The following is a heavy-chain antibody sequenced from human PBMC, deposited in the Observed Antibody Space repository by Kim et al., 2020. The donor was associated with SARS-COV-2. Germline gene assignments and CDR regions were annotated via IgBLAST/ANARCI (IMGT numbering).Heavy chain of an antibody. CDR2: ISTRGDFI. V-gene: IGHV3-21*06. Sequence: GGSLRLSCAASGFSFGLYTMNWVRQAPGKGLEWVASISTRGDFIYYSDEVKDRFIISRDNAKSSAFLQMNSLRVEDTAVYYCARDYEFYDPTGFYFANYFDFWGPGSLVTVSS. CDR1: GFSFGLYT. CDR3: ARDYEFYDPTGFYFANYFDF. D-gene: IGHD3-3*01. J-gene: IGHJ4*02.